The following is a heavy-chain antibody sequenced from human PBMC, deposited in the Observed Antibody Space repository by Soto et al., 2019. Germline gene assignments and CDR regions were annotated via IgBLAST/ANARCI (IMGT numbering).Heavy chain of an antibody. Sequence: QVQLVQSGGEVKKPGASVKVSGKASGYTFSAYAIHWVRQAPGQRPEWMGWIDANNGKPKNSAKLQGRVTITRDASATTAYTELSRLKSEDTAVYNCARGLWTQRTADYYLESWGQGTLGNVSS. CDR3: ARGLWTQRTADYYLES. J-gene: IGHJ4*02. CDR2: IDANNGKP. V-gene: IGHV1-3*01. CDR1: GYTFSAYA. D-gene: IGHD1-1*01.